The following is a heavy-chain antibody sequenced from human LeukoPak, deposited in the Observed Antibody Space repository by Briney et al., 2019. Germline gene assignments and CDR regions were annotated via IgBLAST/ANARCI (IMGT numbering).Heavy chain of an antibody. D-gene: IGHD3-3*01. CDR1: GYTFTDYY. V-gene: IGHV1-69-2*01. J-gene: IGHJ4*02. Sequence: ASVKISRKVSGYTFTDYYMHWVQQAPGKGLEWMGLVDPEDGETIYAEKFQGRVTITADTSTDTAYMELSSLRSEDTAVYYCATVIRFLEWFPDYWGQGTLVTVSS. CDR3: ATVIRFLEWFPDY. CDR2: VDPEDGET.